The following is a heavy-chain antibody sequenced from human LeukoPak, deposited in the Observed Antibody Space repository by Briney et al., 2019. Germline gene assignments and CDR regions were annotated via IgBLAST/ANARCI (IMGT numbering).Heavy chain of an antibody. CDR3: ARDTRATSGYSSSWYESWGRGAFDI. CDR2: ISYDGSNK. Sequence: GGSLRLSCAASGFTFSSYAMHWVRQAPGKGLEWVAVISYDGSNKYYADSVKGRFTISRDNSKNTLYLQMNSLRAEDTAVYYCARDTRATSGYSSSWYESWGRGAFDIWGQGTMVTVSS. D-gene: IGHD6-13*01. CDR1: GFTFSSYA. J-gene: IGHJ3*02. V-gene: IGHV3-30-3*01.